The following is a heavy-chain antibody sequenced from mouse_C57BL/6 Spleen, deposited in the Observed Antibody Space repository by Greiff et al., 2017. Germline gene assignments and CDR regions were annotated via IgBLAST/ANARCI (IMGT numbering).Heavy chain of an antibody. CDR1: GYSFTGYY. V-gene: IGHV1-42*01. CDR2: INPSTGGT. D-gene: IGHD1-1*01. Sequence: VQLKESGPELVKPGASVKISCKASGYSFTGYYMNWVKQSPEKSLEWIGEINPSTGGTTYNQKFKAKATLSVDKSSSTAYVQLKSLTSEDSAVYYCARNYGSSYRYAMGYWGQEASVTDSS. CDR3: ARNYGSSYRYAMGY. J-gene: IGHJ4*01.